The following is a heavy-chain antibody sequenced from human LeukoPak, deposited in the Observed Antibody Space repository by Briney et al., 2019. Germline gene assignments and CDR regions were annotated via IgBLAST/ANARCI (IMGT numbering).Heavy chain of an antibody. CDR3: ARGVNRPNYYYYGMDV. CDR1: GFTFSNYW. J-gene: IGHJ6*02. D-gene: IGHD4-11*01. CDR2: IKQDGSEI. V-gene: IGHV3-7*01. Sequence: GGSLRLSCVASGFTFSNYWMSWVRQAPGKGLEWVANIKQDGSEIYYVDSVKGRFTISRDNAKSSLYLQMNSLRAEDTAMYYCARGVNRPNYYYYGMDVLGQGTTVTVSS.